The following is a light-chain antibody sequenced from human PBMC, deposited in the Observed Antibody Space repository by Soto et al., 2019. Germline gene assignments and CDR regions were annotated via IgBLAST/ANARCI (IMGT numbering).Light chain of an antibody. CDR3: QQYGDRPRT. Sequence: EIVLTQSPATLSLSPGERATLSCRASQDIGSAVAWYHQRSGQAPRLLIFDASIRVPTTPARFSGSVSGTECTLTISSLESEDVAVYFCQQYGDRPRTLGQGTKVDIK. CDR1: QDIGSA. V-gene: IGKV3-15*01. CDR2: DAS. J-gene: IGKJ1*01.